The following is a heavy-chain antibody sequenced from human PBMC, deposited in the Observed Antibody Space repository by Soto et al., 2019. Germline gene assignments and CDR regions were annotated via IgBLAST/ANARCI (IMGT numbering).Heavy chain of an antibody. CDR3: VRGGGGGLFDP. CDR2: ISPGSRYP. CDR1: GSTFVDSY. D-gene: IGHD2-15*01. J-gene: IGHJ5*02. Sequence: RGSLSLSCAVSGSTFVDSYMSWIRQAPGKGLEWLSYISPGSRYPAYADSVKGRFTISRDNAKRSLYLQMMSLTAEDTAIYYCVRGGGGGLFDPWGQGTMVTVSS. V-gene: IGHV3-11*06.